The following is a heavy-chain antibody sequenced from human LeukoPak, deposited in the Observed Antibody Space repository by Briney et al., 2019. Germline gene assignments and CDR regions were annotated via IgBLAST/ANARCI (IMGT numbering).Heavy chain of an antibody. V-gene: IGHV3-53*05. Sequence: PGGSLRLSCAASGFTVSGNYMSWVRQAPGKGLEWVSVIYSGGGTSYADSVKGRFTISRDNSKNTLYLQMNSLRAEDTAVYYCAKGRGWEASYYYYYMDVWGKGTTVTISS. J-gene: IGHJ6*03. CDR1: GFTVSGNY. CDR2: IYSGGGT. D-gene: IGHD1-26*01. CDR3: AKGRGWEASYYYYYMDV.